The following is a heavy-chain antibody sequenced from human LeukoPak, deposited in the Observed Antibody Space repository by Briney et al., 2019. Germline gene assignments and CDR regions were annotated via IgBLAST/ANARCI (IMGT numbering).Heavy chain of an antibody. D-gene: IGHD3-3*01. Sequence: GGSLRLSCAASGFTFSSYEMNWVRQAPGKGLEWVSSISSSSSYIYYADSVKGRFTISRDNAKNSLYLQMNSLRAEDTAVYYCARGPYYDFWSGYHGSWGQGTLVTVSS. CDR1: GFTFSSYE. CDR2: ISSSSSYI. CDR3: ARGPYYDFWSGYHGS. V-gene: IGHV3-21*01. J-gene: IGHJ5*02.